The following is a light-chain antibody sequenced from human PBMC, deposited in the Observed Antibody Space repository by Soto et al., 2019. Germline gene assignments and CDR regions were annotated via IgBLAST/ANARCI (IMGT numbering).Light chain of an antibody. J-gene: IGKJ4*02. CDR1: QSIGNS. CDR2: DAF. V-gene: IGKV3-11*01. CDR3: RQRYNWPLT. Sequence: TVLTQSPATLSLSPGERATLSCKASQSIGNSLGWFQQKPGQAPRLLIDDAFNRATGIPARFTGSGSGSDFPLTISSLEHEDFGVYYCRQRYNWPLTFGGGTKVEIK.